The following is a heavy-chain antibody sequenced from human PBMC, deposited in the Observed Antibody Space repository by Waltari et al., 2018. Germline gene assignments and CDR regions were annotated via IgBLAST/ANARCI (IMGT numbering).Heavy chain of an antibody. CDR2: IKSKVEGRTV. J-gene: IGHJ4*02. CDR3: TADVPELGAGELDY. V-gene: IGHV3-15*01. CDR1: GFTFSGAW. D-gene: IGHD6-19*01. Sequence: EVQLVESGGGLVQPGGSLRLSCAASGFTFSGAWMTWVRQIPGRGLKWVGLIKSKVEGRTVDYAVPVKGRFTISRDDSKSTVYLQMNSLKTEDTAVYYCTADVPELGAGELDYWGQGTLVTVSS.